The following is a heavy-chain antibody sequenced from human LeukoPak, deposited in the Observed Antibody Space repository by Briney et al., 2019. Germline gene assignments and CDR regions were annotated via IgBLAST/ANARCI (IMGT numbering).Heavy chain of an antibody. CDR1: GFNFSSYW. Sequence: GSLRLSCAASGFNFSSYWMHWVRQAPGKGLVWLSRIKSEGSSTSYADSVKGRFTISRDNAKNTLFLQMNSLRVEVTAVYYCYSYLHDGSGQRSQVSLPSGSASDP. CDR3: YSYLHDGSGQRSQVSLPSGSASDP. V-gene: IGHV3-74*01. J-gene: IGHJ5*02. D-gene: IGHD2-21*01. CDR2: IKSEGSST.